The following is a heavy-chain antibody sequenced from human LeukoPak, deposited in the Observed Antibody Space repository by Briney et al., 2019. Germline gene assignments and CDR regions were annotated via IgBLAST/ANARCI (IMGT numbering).Heavy chain of an antibody. V-gene: IGHV3-7*01. Sequence: PGGSLRLSCAPSGFTLSSYWMTWVRQAPGKLLEWVAKIKQDGSEEYYVDSVKGRFTISKDNAKNSLYLQMNSVRAEDTAVYYCARHIDWKFDYWGQGTLVTVSS. CDR2: IKQDGSEE. D-gene: IGHD1-1*01. J-gene: IGHJ4*02. CDR1: GFTLSSYW. CDR3: ARHIDWKFDY.